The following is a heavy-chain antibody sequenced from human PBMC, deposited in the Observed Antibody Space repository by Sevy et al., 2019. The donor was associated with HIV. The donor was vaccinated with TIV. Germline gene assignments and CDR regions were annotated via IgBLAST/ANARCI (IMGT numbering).Heavy chain of an antibody. D-gene: IGHD6-13*01. J-gene: IGHJ4*02. CDR3: AKDNVGYSSGWYFYFDF. Sequence: GGSLRLSCAASGFSFDDYAMHWVRQRPGKGLEWVSGITWNSGIVGYADSVKGRFTISRDNAKNSLYLQMSNLRPEDTALYYCAKDNVGYSSGWYFYFDFWGQGTLVTVSS. CDR2: ITWNSGIV. V-gene: IGHV3-9*01. CDR1: GFSFDDYA.